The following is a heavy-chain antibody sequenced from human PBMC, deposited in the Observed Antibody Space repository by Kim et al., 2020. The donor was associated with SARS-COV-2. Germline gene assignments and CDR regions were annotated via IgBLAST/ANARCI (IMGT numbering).Heavy chain of an antibody. Sequence: SETLSLTCTVSGGSISSYYWSWIRQPAGKGLEWIGRIYTSGSTNYNPSLKSRVTMSVDTSKNQFSLKLSSVTAADTAVYYCARDRRFLEWFPDDYYYYGMDGWGQGRTVAVSS. CDR1: GGSISSYY. D-gene: IGHD3-3*01. CDR2: IYTSGST. J-gene: IGHJ6*02. V-gene: IGHV4-4*07. CDR3: ARDRRFLEWFPDDYYYYGMDG.